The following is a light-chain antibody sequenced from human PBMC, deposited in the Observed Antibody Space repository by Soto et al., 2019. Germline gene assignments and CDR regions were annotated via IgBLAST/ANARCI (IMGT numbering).Light chain of an antibody. CDR1: QGISSY. V-gene: IGKV1-8*01. Sequence: AIRMTQSPSSLSASTGDRVTITCRASQGISSYLAWYQQKPGKAPKLLIYAASTSQSGVPSRFSGSGSGTDFTLTISSLQPEDSATYFCQQLNSYPQTFGQGTRLEIK. J-gene: IGKJ5*01. CDR2: AAS. CDR3: QQLNSYPQT.